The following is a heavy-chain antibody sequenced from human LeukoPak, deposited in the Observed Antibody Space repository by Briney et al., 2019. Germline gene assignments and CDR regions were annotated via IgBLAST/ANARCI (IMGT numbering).Heavy chain of an antibody. CDR3: ARVPPNSYGFGQ. CDR2: INEDGTSA. V-gene: IGHV3-74*01. D-gene: IGHD5-18*01. J-gene: IGHJ4*02. CDR1: GFGFSVYW. Sequence: GGSRRLSCAASGFGFSVYWMHWVRQAPGKGLVWVAHINEDGTSASHADSVKGRFTISRDNAKDTLYLQMNSLTVEDTAVYYCARVPPNSYGFGQWGQGSLVTVSS.